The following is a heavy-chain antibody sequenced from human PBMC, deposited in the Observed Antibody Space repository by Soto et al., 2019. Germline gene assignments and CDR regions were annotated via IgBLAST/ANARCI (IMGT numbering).Heavy chain of an antibody. D-gene: IGHD2-21*02. CDR2: VSGSGGTT. V-gene: IGHV3-23*01. CDR1: GFTFSSSA. Sequence: GGSLRLSCAASGFTFSSSAMSWVRQAPGMGLEWVSGVSGSGGTTYSADSVKGRFTISRDNSRNTLYLQMNSLRADDTAVYYCVKNCGGDCYTNFDFWGQGTLVTVSS. J-gene: IGHJ4*02. CDR3: VKNCGGDCYTNFDF.